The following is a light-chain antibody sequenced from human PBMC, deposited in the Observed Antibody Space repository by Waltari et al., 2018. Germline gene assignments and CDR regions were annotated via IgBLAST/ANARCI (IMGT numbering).Light chain of an antibody. CDR3: AAWDVNRNHVL. CDR2: GNE. V-gene: IGLV1-44*01. Sequence: YQQHPRKAPNLLIHGNEQRPSGVPDRFSGSKSGTSASLAISGLESEDEADYFCAAWDVNRNHVLFGGGTKLTVL. J-gene: IGLJ3*02.